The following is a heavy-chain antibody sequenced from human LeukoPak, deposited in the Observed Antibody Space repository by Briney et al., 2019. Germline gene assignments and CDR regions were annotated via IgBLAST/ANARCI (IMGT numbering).Heavy chain of an antibody. CDR1: GFTVSSNY. V-gene: IGHV3-23*01. Sequence: PGGSLRLSCAASGFTVSSNYMSWVRQAPGKGLEWVSAISGSGGSTYYADSVKGRFTISRDNSKNTLYLQMNSLRAEDTAVYYCAKVSAAAGTSYYYYGMDVWGQGTTVTVSS. J-gene: IGHJ6*02. D-gene: IGHD6-13*01. CDR2: ISGSGGST. CDR3: AKVSAAAGTSYYYYGMDV.